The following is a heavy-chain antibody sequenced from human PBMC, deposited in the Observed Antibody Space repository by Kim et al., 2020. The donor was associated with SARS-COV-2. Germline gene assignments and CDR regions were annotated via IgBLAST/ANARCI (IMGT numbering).Heavy chain of an antibody. J-gene: IGHJ5*02. V-gene: IGHV4-34*01. Sequence: SETLSLTCAVYGGSFSGYYWSWIRQPPGKGLEWIGEINHSGSTNYNPSLKSRVTITVDTSKNQFSLKLSSVTAADTAVYYCARVRGLVIHWFDPWGQGTLVTVSS. CDR1: GGSFSGYY. CDR2: INHSGST. D-gene: IGHD3-10*01. CDR3: ARVRGLVIHWFDP.